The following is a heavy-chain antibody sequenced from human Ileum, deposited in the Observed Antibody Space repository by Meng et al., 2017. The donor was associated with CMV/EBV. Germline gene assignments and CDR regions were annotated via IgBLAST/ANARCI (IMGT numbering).Heavy chain of an antibody. J-gene: IGHJ4*02. V-gene: IGHV4-4*07. Sequence: QVQLQESGPGLVKHSETLSPTCTVSGDSTSGFFWSWIRQPAGKGLEWIGRIYSSGSTFYNPSLESRVTMSIDTSKNQFSLRLASVTAADTAVYFCAKEQSIGIAVTGIFDFWGQGALVTVSS. D-gene: IGHD6-19*01. CDR1: GDSTSGFF. CDR3: AKEQSIGIAVTGIFDF. CDR2: IYSSGST.